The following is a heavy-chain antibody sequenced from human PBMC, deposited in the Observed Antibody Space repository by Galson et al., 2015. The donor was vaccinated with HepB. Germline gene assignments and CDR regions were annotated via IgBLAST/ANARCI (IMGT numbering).Heavy chain of an antibody. Sequence: SLRLSCAASGFTFSTYAMTWVRQGPGKGLEWVSRITASGSTQYADSVKGRFTISRDDSINTLYLQMNSLKTEDTAVYYCSTAQLSAYYYDTRGFYDYFDYWGQGSLVTVSS. V-gene: IGHV3-23*01. CDR1: GFTFSTYA. D-gene: IGHD3-22*01. CDR2: ITASGST. J-gene: IGHJ4*02. CDR3: STAQLSAYYYDTRGFYDYFDY.